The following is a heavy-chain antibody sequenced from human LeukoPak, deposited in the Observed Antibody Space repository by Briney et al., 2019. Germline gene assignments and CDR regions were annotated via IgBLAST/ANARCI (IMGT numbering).Heavy chain of an antibody. CDR3: ARGYCSGGSCYSCYYYNYMDV. D-gene: IGHD2-15*01. Sequence: NPSETLSLTCTVSGGSISSSSYYWGWIRQPPGKGLEWIGSIHYSGSTNYNPSLKSRVTISVDTSKNQFSLKLSSVTAADTAVYYCARGYCSGGSCYSCYYYNYMDVWGKGTTVTVSS. CDR2: IHYSGST. CDR1: GGSISSSSYY. J-gene: IGHJ6*03. V-gene: IGHV4-39*07.